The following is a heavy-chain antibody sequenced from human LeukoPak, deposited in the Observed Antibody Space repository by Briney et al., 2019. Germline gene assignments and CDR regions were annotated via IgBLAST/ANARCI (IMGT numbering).Heavy chain of an antibody. CDR3: ARTYCSSTSCPSPDAFDI. CDR2: IYHSGST. J-gene: IGHJ3*02. D-gene: IGHD2-2*01. V-gene: IGHV4-38-2*01. CDR1: GYSISSGYY. Sequence: KPSETLSLTCAVSGYSISSGYYWGWIRQPPGKGLEWIGSIYHSGSTYYNPSLKSRVTISVDTSKNQFSLKLSSVTAADTAVYYCARTYCSSTSCPSPDAFDIWGQGTMVTVSS.